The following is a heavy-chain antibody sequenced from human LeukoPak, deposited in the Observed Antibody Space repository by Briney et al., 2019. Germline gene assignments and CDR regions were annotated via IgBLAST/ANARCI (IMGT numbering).Heavy chain of an antibody. CDR1: GSTFSSYS. V-gene: IGHV3-30*02. D-gene: IGHD3-22*01. Sequence: QTGGSLRLSCVAYGSTFSSYSMHWVRQAPGKGLEWVAFIRYDGSSKYYADSVKGRFTISRDNSKNTLYLQMNSLRAEDTAVYYCAKGGDSSGYYYVPPSDYWGQGTLVTVSS. CDR3: AKGGDSSGYYYVPPSDY. J-gene: IGHJ4*02. CDR2: IRYDGSSK.